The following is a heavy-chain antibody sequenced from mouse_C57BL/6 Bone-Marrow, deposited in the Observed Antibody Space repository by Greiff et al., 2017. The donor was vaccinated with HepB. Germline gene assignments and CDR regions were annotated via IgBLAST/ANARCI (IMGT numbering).Heavy chain of an antibody. J-gene: IGHJ1*03. V-gene: IGHV1-26*01. Sequence: VQLQQSGPELVKPGASVKISCKASGYTFTDYYMNWVKQSHGKSLEWIGDINPNNGGTSYNQKFKGKATLTVDKSSSTAYMELRSLTSEDSAVYYCAREEDYYSNYYWYFDVWGTGTTVTVSS. CDR2: INPNNGGT. CDR3: AREEDYYSNYYWYFDV. CDR1: GYTFTDYY. D-gene: IGHD2-5*01.